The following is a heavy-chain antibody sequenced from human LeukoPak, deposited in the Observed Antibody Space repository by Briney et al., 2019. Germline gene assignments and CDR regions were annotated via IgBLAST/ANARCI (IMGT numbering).Heavy chain of an antibody. J-gene: IGHJ4*02. V-gene: IGHV5-51*01. CDR3: ARLWYYDSSGYYYFDY. CDR1: GYSFASYW. CDR2: IYPGDSDT. Sequence: GESLKISCKGSGYSFASYWIGWVRQMPGKGLEWMGIIYPGDSDTRYSPSFQGQVTISADKSISTAYLQWSSLKASDTATYYCARLWYYDSSGYYYFDYWGQGTLVTVSS. D-gene: IGHD3-22*01.